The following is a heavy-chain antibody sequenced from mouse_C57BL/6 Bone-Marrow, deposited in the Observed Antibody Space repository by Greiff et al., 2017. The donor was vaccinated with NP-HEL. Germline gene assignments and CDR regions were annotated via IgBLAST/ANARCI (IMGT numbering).Heavy chain of an antibody. CDR1: RFSFNTYA. V-gene: IGHV10-1*01. CDR2: IRSKSNNYAT. Sequence: EVQLVESGGGLVQPKGSLKLSCAASRFSFNTYAMNWVRQAPGKGLEWVARIRSKSNNYATYYADSVKDRFTISRDDSESMLYLQMNNLKTEDTAMYYCVRHGDGPYYYAMDYWGQGTSVTVSS. D-gene: IGHD2-3*01. J-gene: IGHJ4*01. CDR3: VRHGDGPYYYAMDY.